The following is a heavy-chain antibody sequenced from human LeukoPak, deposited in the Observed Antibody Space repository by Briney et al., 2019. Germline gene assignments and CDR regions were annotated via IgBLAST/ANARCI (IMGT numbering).Heavy chain of an antibody. Sequence: PGGSLRLSCAASGFPVSSKYMSWVHQAPGKGLEWVSVIYSGGSTYYADSVKGRFTISTDSSKNTLYLQMNSLRADDTAVYYCARDPDYNDSAWGKGTLVTVSS. CDR2: IYSGGST. D-gene: IGHD3-22*01. V-gene: IGHV3-53*01. CDR3: ARDPDYNDSA. CDR1: GFPVSSKY. J-gene: IGHJ4*02.